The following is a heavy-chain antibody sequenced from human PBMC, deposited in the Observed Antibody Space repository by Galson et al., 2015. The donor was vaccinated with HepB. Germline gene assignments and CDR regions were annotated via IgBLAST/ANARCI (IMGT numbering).Heavy chain of an antibody. D-gene: IGHD3-22*01. Sequence: SLRLSCAASGFIFGDYAMSWFRQAPGKGLEWVGFIRSKAYGGTTKFAASVKGRFTISRDDSKSIAYPQMNSLKSEDTAVYYCARVLRPYYDDSSGYGDYWGQGTLVTVSS. V-gene: IGHV3-49*03. CDR2: IRSKAYGGTT. CDR3: ARVLRPYYDDSSGYGDY. CDR1: GFIFGDYA. J-gene: IGHJ4*02.